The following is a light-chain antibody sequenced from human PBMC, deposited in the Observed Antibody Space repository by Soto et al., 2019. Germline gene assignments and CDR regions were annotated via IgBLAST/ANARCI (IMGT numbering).Light chain of an antibody. CDR2: GAS. CDR1: QIVDSY. CDR3: QQRKKWPPIT. J-gene: IGKJ5*01. V-gene: IGKV3-11*01. Sequence: EIVWTQSPASLSLSPGERATLSCRSSQIVDSYLVWYQQKPGQAPRLLIFGASNRATGIPARFSGSGSGTDFILTISNIEAEDVAIYYCQQRKKWPPITFGQGTRLEI.